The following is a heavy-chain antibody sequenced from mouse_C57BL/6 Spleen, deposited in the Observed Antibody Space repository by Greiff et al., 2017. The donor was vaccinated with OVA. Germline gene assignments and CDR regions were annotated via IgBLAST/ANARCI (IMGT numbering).Heavy chain of an antibody. CDR3: TRENGD. Sequence: QVQLQQPGAELVRPGASMTLSCKASGYTFTDYEMHWVKQTPVHGLEWIGAIDPETGGTAYNQKFKGKAILTADKSSSTAYMELRSLTSEDSAVYYCTRENGDWGQGTTLTVSS. CDR1: GYTFTDYE. V-gene: IGHV1-15*01. CDR2: IDPETGGT. J-gene: IGHJ2*01.